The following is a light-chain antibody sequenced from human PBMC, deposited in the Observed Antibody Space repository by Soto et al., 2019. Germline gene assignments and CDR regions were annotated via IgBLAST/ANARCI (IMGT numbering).Light chain of an antibody. V-gene: IGKV3-20*01. CDR2: GAS. Sequence: EIVFTQSPGTLSLSPGDRATLSCRASERLSSVYLAWYQQRPGQPPRLLIYGASNRATGIPDRFSGSGSGTDFTLIINRLEPEDVAIYYCQQYGGSPRITFGQGTRLEIK. J-gene: IGKJ5*01. CDR1: ERLSSVY. CDR3: QQYGGSPRIT.